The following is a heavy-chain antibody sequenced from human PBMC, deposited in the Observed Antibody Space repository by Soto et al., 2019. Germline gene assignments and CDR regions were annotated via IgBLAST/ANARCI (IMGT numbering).Heavy chain of an antibody. J-gene: IGHJ4*02. Sequence: GGSLRLSCAASGFTFSSYAMSWVRQAPGKGLEWVSAISGSGGSTYYADSVKGRFTISRDNSKNTLYLQMNSLRAEDTAVYYCARDLDGYNRPLDYWGQGTLVTVSS. D-gene: IGHD5-12*01. CDR2: ISGSGGST. CDR1: GFTFSSYA. V-gene: IGHV3-23*01. CDR3: ARDLDGYNRPLDY.